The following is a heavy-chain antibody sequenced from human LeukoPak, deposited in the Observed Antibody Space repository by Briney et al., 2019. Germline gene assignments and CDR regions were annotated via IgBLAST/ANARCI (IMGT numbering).Heavy chain of an antibody. V-gene: IGHV3-21*01. CDR2: ISSSSSYI. J-gene: IGHJ4*02. Sequence: GGSLRLSCAASGFTFSSYSMNWVRQAPGKGLEWVSSISSSSSYIYYADSVKGRFTISRDNAKNSRYLQMNSLRAEDTAVYYCARHRGTVTTDFDYWGQGTLVTVSS. CDR3: ARHRGTVTTDFDY. D-gene: IGHD4-17*01. CDR1: GFTFSSYS.